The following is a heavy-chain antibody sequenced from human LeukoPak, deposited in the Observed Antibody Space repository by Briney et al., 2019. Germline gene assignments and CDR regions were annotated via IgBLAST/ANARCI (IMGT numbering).Heavy chain of an antibody. CDR2: IRYDGSNK. J-gene: IGHJ5*02. D-gene: IGHD2-2*01. Sequence: GGSLRLSCAASGFTFSSYEMNWVRQAPGKGLEWVAFIRYDGSNKYYADSVKGRFTISRDNSKNTLYLQMNSLRSEDTAVYYCARVVTPRYCSSTSCYWKGWFDPWGQGTLVTVSS. V-gene: IGHV3-30*02. CDR3: ARVVTPRYCSSTSCYWKGWFDP. CDR1: GFTFSSYE.